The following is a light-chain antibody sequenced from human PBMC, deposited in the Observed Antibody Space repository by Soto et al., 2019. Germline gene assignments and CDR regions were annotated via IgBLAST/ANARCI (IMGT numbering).Light chain of an antibody. CDR1: ESISRL. V-gene: IGKV1-5*03. Sequence: DIQMTHSPSTLSASVGDRVTITCRASESISRLFAWYQQKPGKAPKLLIYKASSLESEGPSRFSGSGSGTEFTLTINSLLADDFATFCCQQHNSFWITFGQVTRLEIK. J-gene: IGKJ5*01. CDR3: QQHNSFWIT. CDR2: KAS.